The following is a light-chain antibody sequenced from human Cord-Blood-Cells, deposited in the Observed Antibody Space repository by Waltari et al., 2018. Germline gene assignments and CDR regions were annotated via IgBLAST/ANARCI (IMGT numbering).Light chain of an antibody. J-gene: IGKJ2*03. CDR3: QQSYSTPYS. V-gene: IGKV1-39*01. CDR2: AAS. CDR1: QSISSY. Sequence: DIQMTQSPSSLSASVGDRVTITCRASQSISSYLNWYQQKPGKAPKLVIYAASSLQSGVPSMFSGSGSGTDFTLTISSLQPEDFATYYCQQSYSTPYSFGQGTKLEIK.